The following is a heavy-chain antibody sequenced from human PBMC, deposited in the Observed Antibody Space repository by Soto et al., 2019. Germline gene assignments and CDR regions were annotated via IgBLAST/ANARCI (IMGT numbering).Heavy chain of an antibody. D-gene: IGHD6-6*01. CDR2: INPSGGST. CDR1: GYTFTSYY. J-gene: IGHJ4*02. CDR3: ARDCDRSSSPPAGLFDY. Sequence: ASVKVSCKASGYTFTSYYMHWVRQAPGQGLEWMGIINPSGGSTSYAQKFQGRVTMTRDTSTSTVYMELSSLRSEDTAVYYCARDCDRSSSPPAGLFDYWGQGTLVTVSS. V-gene: IGHV1-46*01.